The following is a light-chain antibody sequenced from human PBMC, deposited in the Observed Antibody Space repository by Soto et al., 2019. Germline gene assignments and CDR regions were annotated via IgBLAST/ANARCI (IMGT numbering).Light chain of an antibody. V-gene: IGKV3-11*01. J-gene: IGKJ5*01. CDR3: QQRSNWPIT. CDR1: QRIRSY. CDR2: DTS. Sequence: EIVLTQSPATLSLSPGERATLSCRASQRIRSYLAWYQQKPGQAPRLLIYDTSNRATDIPARFSGSGSGTDFTLTISSLEPEDFAVYYCQQRSNWPITFGQGTRLEIK.